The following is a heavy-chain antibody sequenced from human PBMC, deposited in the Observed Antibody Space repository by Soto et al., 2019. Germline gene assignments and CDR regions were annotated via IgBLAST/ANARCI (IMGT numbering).Heavy chain of an antibody. CDR3: TTDGDWYIL. V-gene: IGHV3-15*07. D-gene: IGHD3-9*01. CDR2: IKNKNDGGTT. Sequence: GGSLRLSCAASGFTLSKAWMNWVRQAPGKGLEWVGRIKNKNDGGTTDYAAPVKGRFIISRDDSKNTLYLQTNSLKTEDTAVYYCTTDGDWYILGGQGTLVTVSS. CDR1: GFTLSKAW. J-gene: IGHJ4*02.